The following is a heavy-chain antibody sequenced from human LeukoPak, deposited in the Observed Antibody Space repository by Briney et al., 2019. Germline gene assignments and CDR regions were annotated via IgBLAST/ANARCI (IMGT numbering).Heavy chain of an antibody. J-gene: IGHJ3*02. CDR1: GFTFSDNY. CDR3: AREDIFTGYGFDI. Sequence: GGSLRLSCAASGFTFSDNYMSWIRQAPGKGLEWVSFISSYSNYIYYADSVKGRFTISRDNAKNSLYLQMNSLRAEDTAVYYCAREDIFTGYGFDIWGQGTMVTVSS. CDR2: ISSYSNYI. V-gene: IGHV3-11*06. D-gene: IGHD3-9*01.